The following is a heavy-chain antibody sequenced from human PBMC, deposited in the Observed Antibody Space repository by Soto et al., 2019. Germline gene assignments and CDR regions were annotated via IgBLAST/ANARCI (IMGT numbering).Heavy chain of an antibody. CDR1: GYTFTTYA. CDR3: ARELQGLYYFDY. Sequence: ASVKVSCKTSGYTFTTYAMHWVRQAPGQRLEWMGWINAGGGDTKYSQKFQGRVSISRDTSASTASMELSSLTPEDTAVYYCARELQGLYYFDYWGQGTLVTLSS. J-gene: IGHJ4*02. CDR2: INAGGGDT. D-gene: IGHD4-4*01. V-gene: IGHV1-3*01.